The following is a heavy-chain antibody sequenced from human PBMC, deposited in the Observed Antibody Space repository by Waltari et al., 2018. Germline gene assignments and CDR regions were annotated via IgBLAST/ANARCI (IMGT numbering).Heavy chain of an antibody. Sequence: QVQLQQWGAGLLKPSATLSLTCAVYGGSFSGYYWSWIRQPPGKGLEWIGEINHSGSTNYNPSLKSRVTISVDTSKNQFSLKLSSVTAADTAVYYCARGSGVPAAMWYFDYWGQGTLVTVSS. CDR3: ARGSGVPAAMWYFDY. J-gene: IGHJ4*02. CDR1: GGSFSGYY. CDR2: INHSGST. D-gene: IGHD2-2*01. V-gene: IGHV4-34*01.